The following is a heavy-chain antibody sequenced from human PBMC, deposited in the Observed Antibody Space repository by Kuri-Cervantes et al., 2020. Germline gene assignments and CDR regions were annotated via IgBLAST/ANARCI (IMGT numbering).Heavy chain of an antibody. CDR2: IYSGGST. CDR1: GFTFSSYA. J-gene: IGHJ4*02. CDR3: ATGSGRWLD. D-gene: IGHD3-10*01. V-gene: IGHV3-53*01. Sequence: ETLSLTCAASGFTFSSYAMSWVRQAPGKGLEWVSVIYSGGSTYYADSVKGRFTISRDNSKNTLYLQMNSLRAEDTAVYYCATGSGRWLDWGQGTLVTVSS.